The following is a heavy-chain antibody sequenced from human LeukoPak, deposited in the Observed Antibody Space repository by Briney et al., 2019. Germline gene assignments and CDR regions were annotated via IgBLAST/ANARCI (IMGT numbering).Heavy chain of an antibody. D-gene: IGHD3/OR15-3a*01. Sequence: ASVKVSCKASGYTITGYYMHWVRQAPGQGLEWMGRINPNSGDTNCAKRIQGRVTMTRDTSISTVYMELSSLGAGDTAIYYCARAIRTGLFDYWGQGTLLTVSS. CDR3: ARAIRTGLFDY. CDR1: GYTITGYY. V-gene: IGHV1-2*06. J-gene: IGHJ4*02. CDR2: INPNSGDT.